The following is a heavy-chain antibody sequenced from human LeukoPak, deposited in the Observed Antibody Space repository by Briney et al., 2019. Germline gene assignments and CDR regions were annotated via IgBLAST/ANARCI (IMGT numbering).Heavy chain of an antibody. D-gene: IGHD2-2*02. Sequence: PGGSLRLSCAASGFTFSSYEMNWVRQAPGKGLEWVSYISSSGSTIYYADSVKCRFTTSRDNAKNSLYLQMNSLRAEDTAVYYCARDGRVDYCSSTSCYNTYSYYGMDVWGQGTTVTVSS. V-gene: IGHV3-48*03. J-gene: IGHJ6*02. CDR1: GFTFSSYE. CDR2: ISSSGSTI. CDR3: ARDGRVDYCSSTSCYNTYSYYGMDV.